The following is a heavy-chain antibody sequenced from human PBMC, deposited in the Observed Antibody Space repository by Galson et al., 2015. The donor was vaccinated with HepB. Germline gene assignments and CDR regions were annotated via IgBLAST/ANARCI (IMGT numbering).Heavy chain of an antibody. CDR2: ISYAGSNK. V-gene: IGHV3-30*18. J-gene: IGHJ1*01. CDR3: AKAHSPNDIKRVYFQH. CDR1: GLTFSSYG. Sequence: LRLSCAASGLTFSSYGMHWVRQAPGKGLEWVAVISYAGSNKYYADSVKGRFTISRDNSKNTLYLQMNSLRAEDTAVYYCAKAHSPNDIKRVYFQHWGQGTLVTVSS. D-gene: IGHD3-22*01.